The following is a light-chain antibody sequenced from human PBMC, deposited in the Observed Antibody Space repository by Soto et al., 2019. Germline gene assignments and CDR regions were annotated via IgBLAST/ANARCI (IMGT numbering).Light chain of an antibody. J-gene: IGLJ1*01. CDR3: SSHTGRSNFYV. CDR2: EAT. V-gene: IGLV2-8*01. Sequence: QSVLTQPPSASGSPGQSVTISCTGSRSDVGDFNHVSWYQQQPGKAPQLMIYEATKRPSGVPDRFSGSKSGDTASLTVSGFQAEDGADYYCSSHTGRSNFYVFGCGTKVTVL. CDR1: RSDVGDFNH.